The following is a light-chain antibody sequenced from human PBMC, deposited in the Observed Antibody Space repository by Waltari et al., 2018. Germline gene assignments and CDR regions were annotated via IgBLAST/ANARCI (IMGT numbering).Light chain of an antibody. CDR2: AAS. CDR3: QQLNSYPIT. Sequence: IQLTQSPSSLSASVRDRVTITCRASQGISSYLALYQQKPGNAPKLLIYAASTLQSGLPSRFSGSGAGTDFTLTISSLQPEDFATYYCQQLNSYPITFGQGTRLEIK. J-gene: IGKJ5*01. CDR1: QGISSY. V-gene: IGKV1-9*01.